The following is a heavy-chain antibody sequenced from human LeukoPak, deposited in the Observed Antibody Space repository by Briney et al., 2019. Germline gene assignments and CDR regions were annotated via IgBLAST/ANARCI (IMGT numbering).Heavy chain of an antibody. D-gene: IGHD3-3*01. CDR2: ISNSDGTT. V-gene: IGHV3-11*01. CDR3: ARDTYYYFWRGNSDYFYMDV. CDR1: GFTFSDYY. J-gene: IGHJ6*03. Sequence: PGGSLRLSCAASGFTFSDYYMTWIRQAPGKGLEWVSYISNSDGTTYYADSLKGRFTISRDNAKNSLYLQMNSLRAEDTAVYYCARDTYYYFWRGNSDYFYMDVWGKGTTVTVSS.